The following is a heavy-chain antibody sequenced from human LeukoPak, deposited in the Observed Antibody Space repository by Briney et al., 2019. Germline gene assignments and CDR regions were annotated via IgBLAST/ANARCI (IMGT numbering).Heavy chain of an antibody. Sequence: SETLSLTCSVSGASVNNYFWTWVRQPPGKGLEWIGLIDNRGATYYNPSLTSRVSISVDASKNGFSLNLRSVAPADTAVYYCARGDESTGHHLTYSYYMDVWGKGITVPVS. J-gene: IGHJ6*03. D-gene: IGHD2-8*02. V-gene: IGHV4-59*02. CDR3: ARGDESTGHHLTYSYYMDV. CDR2: IDNRGAT. CDR1: GASVNNYF.